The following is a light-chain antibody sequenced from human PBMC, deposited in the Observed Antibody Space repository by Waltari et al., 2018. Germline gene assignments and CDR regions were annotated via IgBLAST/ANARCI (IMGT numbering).Light chain of an antibody. V-gene: IGLV1-47*01. CDR1: SSNIGSHN. CDR3: AAWDDSLSWV. Sequence: QSVLTQPPSVSGNPGQRITISCSGSSSNIGSHNVYWYQQVPGTPPRLLIYWNNQRPSGVPNQFAGSKSGTSASLSSSGLRSEDEADYYCAAWDDSLSWVFGGGTHLTVL. CDR2: WNN. J-gene: IGLJ3*02.